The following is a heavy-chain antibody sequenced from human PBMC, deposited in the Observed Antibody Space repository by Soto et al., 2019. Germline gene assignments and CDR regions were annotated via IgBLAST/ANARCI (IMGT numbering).Heavy chain of an antibody. CDR1: GYTFTSYD. CDR3: ARDEVAGIFNPYYYMDV. J-gene: IGHJ6*03. V-gene: IGHV1-8*01. D-gene: IGHD6-19*01. CDR2: MNPNSGNT. Sequence: ASVKVSCKASGYTFTSYDINWVRQATGQGLEWMGWMNPNSGNTGYAQKFQGRVTMTRNTSISTAYMELSSLRSEDTAVYYCARDEVAGIFNPYYYMDVWGKGTTVTVSS.